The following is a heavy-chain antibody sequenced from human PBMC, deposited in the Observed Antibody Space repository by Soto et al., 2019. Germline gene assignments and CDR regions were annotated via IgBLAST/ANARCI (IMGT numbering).Heavy chain of an antibody. Sequence: SETLSLTCTVSGVSISGYYWGWIRQPPGKGLEWIGYIYFSGSTNYNPSLRSRVTISVDTSKNQFSLKVSSVTAADTAVYYCASIAYNWNYFDFWGQGTLVTVSS. CDR3: ASIAYNWNYFDF. J-gene: IGHJ4*02. CDR1: GVSISGYY. V-gene: IGHV4-59*01. CDR2: IYFSGST. D-gene: IGHD1-1*01.